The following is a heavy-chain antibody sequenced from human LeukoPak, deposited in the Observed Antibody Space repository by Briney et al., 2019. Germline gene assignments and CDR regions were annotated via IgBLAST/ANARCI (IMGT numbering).Heavy chain of an antibody. V-gene: IGHV4-59*12. Sequence: SETLSLTCTVSGGSISSYYWSWIRQPPGKGLEWIGYIYYSGSTNYNPSLKSRVTISVDTSKNQFSLKLSSVTAADTAVYYCARTGIAAAPYYMDVWGKGTTVTISS. CDR3: ARTGIAAAPYYMDV. D-gene: IGHD6-13*01. CDR1: GGSISSYY. CDR2: IYYSGST. J-gene: IGHJ6*03.